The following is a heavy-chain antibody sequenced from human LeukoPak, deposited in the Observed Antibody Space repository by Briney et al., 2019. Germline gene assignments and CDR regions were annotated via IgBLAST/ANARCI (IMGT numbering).Heavy chain of an antibody. D-gene: IGHD3-10*01. Sequence: ASVKVSCKASGNTFTSHYLHWMQQAPGQGLEWMGMINPTDGSTNYARKFRARVTITTDESTSTAYMELSSLRSEDRAIYDCAITIDGFQLLSYFDYWGQGTQVTVSS. J-gene: IGHJ4*02. CDR2: INPTDGST. CDR3: AITIDGFQLLSYFDY. CDR1: GNTFTSHY. V-gene: IGHV1-46*01.